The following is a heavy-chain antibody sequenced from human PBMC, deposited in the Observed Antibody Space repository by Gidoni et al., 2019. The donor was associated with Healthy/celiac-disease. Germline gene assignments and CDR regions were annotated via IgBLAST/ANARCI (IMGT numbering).Heavy chain of an antibody. J-gene: IGHJ3*02. CDR2: INPNSGGT. V-gene: IGHV1-2*04. Sequence: QVQLVQSGAEVKKPGASVKVSCKASGYTFTGYYMHWVRQAPGQGLEWMGWINPNSGGTNYAQKFQGWVTMTRDTSISTAYMELSRLRSDDTAVYYCARVDRDYYDSSGYLQRGVAFDIWGQGTMVTVSS. CDR3: ARVDRDYYDSSGYLQRGVAFDI. CDR1: GYTFTGYY. D-gene: IGHD3-22*01.